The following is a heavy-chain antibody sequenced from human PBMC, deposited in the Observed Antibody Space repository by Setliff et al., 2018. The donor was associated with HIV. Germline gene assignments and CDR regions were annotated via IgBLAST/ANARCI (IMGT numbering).Heavy chain of an antibody. J-gene: IGHJ4*01. V-gene: IGHV3-7*01. Sequence: PGGSLRLSCAASGITLSNYAMSWVRQAPGKGLEWVANINQDGSEKNYVDSVKGRFTISRDNAKNSLYLQMDSLRVEDTAVYFCARDKWASGFDFWGHGTLVTVSS. CDR2: INQDGSEK. D-gene: IGHD1-26*01. CDR1: GITLSNYA. CDR3: ARDKWASGFDF.